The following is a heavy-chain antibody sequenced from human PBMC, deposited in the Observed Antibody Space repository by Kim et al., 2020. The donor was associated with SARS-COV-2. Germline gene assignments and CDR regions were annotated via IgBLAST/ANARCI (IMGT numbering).Heavy chain of an antibody. CDR2: INAGNGNT. CDR3: ARDQGINCSSTSFGYGKDV. V-gene: IGHV1-3*01. CDR1: GYTFTSYA. D-gene: IGHD2-2*01. J-gene: IGHJ6*01. Sequence: ASVKVSCKASGYTFTSYAIHWVRQAPGQRLEWMGWINAGNGNTQYSQKFQGRVTITRDTSASTAYMELSSLRSEDTAVYYCARDQGINCSSTSFGYGKDVGGEGTRVTVSS.